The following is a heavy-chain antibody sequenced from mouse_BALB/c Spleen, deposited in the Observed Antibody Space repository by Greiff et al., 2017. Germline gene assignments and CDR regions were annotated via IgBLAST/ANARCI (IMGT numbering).Heavy chain of an antibody. Sequence: DVHLVESGGGLVQPGGSLRLSCATSGFTFTDYYMSWVRQPPGKALEWLGFIRNKANGYTTEYSASVKGRFTISRDNSQSILYLQMNTLRAEDSATYYCARDDDGYAMDYWGQGTSVTVSS. V-gene: IGHV7-3*02. CDR2: IRNKANGYTT. CDR1: GFTFTDYY. J-gene: IGHJ4*01. CDR3: ARDDDGYAMDY. D-gene: IGHD2-12*01.